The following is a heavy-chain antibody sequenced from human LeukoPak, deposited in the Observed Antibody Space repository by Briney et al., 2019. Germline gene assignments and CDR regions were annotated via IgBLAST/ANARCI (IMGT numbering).Heavy chain of an antibody. CDR3: AKGSRGSYYGSYYDY. V-gene: IGHV3-21*04. D-gene: IGHD1-26*01. CDR1: GVTFSSYS. Sequence: GGSLRLSCAASGVTFSSYSMNWVRQAPGKGLEWVSSISSSSSHIYYADSVKGRFTISRDNSKNTLYLQMNSLRADDTAVYYCAKGSRGSYYGSYYDYWGQGTLVAVSS. CDR2: ISSSSSHI. J-gene: IGHJ4*02.